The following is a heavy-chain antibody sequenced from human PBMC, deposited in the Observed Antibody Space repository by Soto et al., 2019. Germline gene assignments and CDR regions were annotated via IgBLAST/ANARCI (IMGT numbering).Heavy chain of an antibody. V-gene: IGHV3-21*01. Sequence: PGGSLRLSCAASGFTFSSYSMNWVRQAPGKGLEWVSSISSSSSYIYYADSVKGRFTISRDNAKNSLYLQMNSLRAEDTAVYYCASILLFRNYMDVWGKGTTVTVSS. CDR1: GFTFSSYS. CDR2: ISSSSSYI. CDR3: ASILLFRNYMDV. J-gene: IGHJ6*03. D-gene: IGHD2-15*01.